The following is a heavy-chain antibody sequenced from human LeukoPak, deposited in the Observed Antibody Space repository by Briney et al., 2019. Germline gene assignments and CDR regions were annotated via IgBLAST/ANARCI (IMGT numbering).Heavy chain of an antibody. D-gene: IGHD2-8*01. CDR2: IIPIFGTA. Sequence: SVKVSCMASGGTFSSYAISWVRQAPGQGLEWMGGIIPIFGTANYAQKFQGRVTITADESTSTAYMELSSLRSEDTAVYYCAIGVSSYYYYMDVWGKGTTVTVSS. CDR1: GGTFSSYA. V-gene: IGHV1-69*13. CDR3: AIGVSSYYYYMDV. J-gene: IGHJ6*03.